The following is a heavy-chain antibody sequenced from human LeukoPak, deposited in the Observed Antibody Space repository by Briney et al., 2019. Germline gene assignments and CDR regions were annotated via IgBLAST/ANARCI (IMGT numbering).Heavy chain of an antibody. V-gene: IGHV4-39*01. Sequence: SETLSLTCTVSGGSISSSSYYWGWIRQPPWKGLEWIGSIYYSGSTYYNPSLKSRVTISVDTSKNQFSLKLSSVTAADTAVYYCARGWELLNDAFDIWGQGTMVTVSS. J-gene: IGHJ3*02. D-gene: IGHD1-26*01. CDR1: GGSISSSSYY. CDR3: ARGWELLNDAFDI. CDR2: IYYSGST.